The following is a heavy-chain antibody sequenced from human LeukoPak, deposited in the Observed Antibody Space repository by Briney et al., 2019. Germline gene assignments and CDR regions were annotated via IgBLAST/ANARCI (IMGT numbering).Heavy chain of an antibody. CDR3: ASGRLGYCSGGSCYSPAYYYYGMDV. CDR1: GYTFTSYG. V-gene: IGHV1-18*01. CDR2: ISAYNGNT. J-gene: IGHJ6*02. Sequence: ASVKVSCKASGYTFTSYGISWVRQAPGQGLEWMGWISAYNGNTNYAQKLQGRVTMTIDTSTSTAYMELRSLRSDDTAVYYCASGRLGYCSGGSCYSPAYYYYGMDVWGQGTTVTVSS. D-gene: IGHD2-15*01.